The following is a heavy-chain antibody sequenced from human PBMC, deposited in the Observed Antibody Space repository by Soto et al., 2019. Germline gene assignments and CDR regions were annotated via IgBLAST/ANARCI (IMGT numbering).Heavy chain of an antibody. CDR2: IYYSGST. V-gene: IGHV4-39*01. CDR1: GGSISSSSYY. D-gene: IGHD2-2*02. Sequence: SETLSLTCTVSGGSISSSSYYWGWIRQPPGKGLEWIGSIYYSGSTYYNPSLKSRVTISVDTSKNQFSLKLSSVTAADTAVYYCARHHLPAAIDYWGQGTLVTVSS. J-gene: IGHJ4*02. CDR3: ARHHLPAAIDY.